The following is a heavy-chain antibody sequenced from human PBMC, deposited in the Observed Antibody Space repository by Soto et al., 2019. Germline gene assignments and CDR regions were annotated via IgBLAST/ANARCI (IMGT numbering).Heavy chain of an antibody. D-gene: IGHD5-12*01. Sequence: ASVKVSCKVSGYTLTELSMHWVRQAPGKGLEWMGGFDPEDGETIYAQKFQGRVTMTEDTSTDTAYMELSSLRSEDTAVYYCASQTPGRDGYNYLGYWGQGTLVTVSS. V-gene: IGHV1-24*01. CDR1: GYTLTELS. CDR2: FDPEDGET. CDR3: ASQTPGRDGYNYLGY. J-gene: IGHJ4*02.